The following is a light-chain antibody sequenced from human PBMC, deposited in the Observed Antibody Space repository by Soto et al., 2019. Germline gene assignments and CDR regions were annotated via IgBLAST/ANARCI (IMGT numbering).Light chain of an antibody. Sequence: IVLTQSPATLSLSPGERATLSCRASQSVGRYLAWYQQKPGQAPRLLIYEASNRAIGIPARFSGSGSGTDFTLTISSLEPEDFAVYYCQQRSNWPPLTFGRGTKVDIK. CDR1: QSVGRY. V-gene: IGKV3-11*01. CDR2: EAS. CDR3: QQRSNWPPLT. J-gene: IGKJ4*01.